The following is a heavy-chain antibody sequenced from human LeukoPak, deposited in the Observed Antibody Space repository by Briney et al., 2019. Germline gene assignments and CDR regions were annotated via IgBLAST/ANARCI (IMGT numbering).Heavy chain of an antibody. CDR3: ARRYYFDYFDY. V-gene: IGHV1-18*01. CDR2: ISAYNGNT. D-gene: IGHD3-22*01. CDR1: GYTFTNYD. J-gene: IGHJ4*02. Sequence: ASAKVSCKASGYTFTNYDINWVRQATGQGLEWMGWISAYNGNTNYAQKLQGRVTMTTDTSTSTAYMELRSLRSDDTAVYYCARRYYFDYFDYWGQGTLVTVSS.